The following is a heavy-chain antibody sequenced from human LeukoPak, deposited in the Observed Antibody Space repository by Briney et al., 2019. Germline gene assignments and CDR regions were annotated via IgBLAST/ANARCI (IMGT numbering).Heavy chain of an antibody. J-gene: IGHJ2*01. Sequence: PSETLSLTCTVSGGSISSSGYYWGWIRQPPGKGLEWIGSIYYSGSTYYNPSLKSRVTISVDTSKNQFSLKLSSVTAADTAVYYCARDIVGGYWYFDLWGRGTLVTVSS. D-gene: IGHD1-26*01. CDR2: IYYSGST. CDR1: GGSISSSGYY. CDR3: ARDIVGGYWYFDL. V-gene: IGHV4-39*02.